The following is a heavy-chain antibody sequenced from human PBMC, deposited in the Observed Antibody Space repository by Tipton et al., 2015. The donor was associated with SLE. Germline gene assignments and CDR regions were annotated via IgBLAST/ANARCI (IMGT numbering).Heavy chain of an antibody. D-gene: IGHD6-13*01. CDR2: IYYTGST. Sequence: TLSLTCTVSGASPSSGVYYWVLIRQSPGGGLEWVGSIYYTGSTYYSPSLKSRVTISVDTSKNLFSLNFDSVTAADTAVYFCATSVYSSNYFGSFDLWGQWTLVRVSS. J-gene: IGHJ3*01. V-gene: IGHV4-39*07. CDR3: ATSVYSSNYFGSFDL. CDR1: GASPSSGVYY.